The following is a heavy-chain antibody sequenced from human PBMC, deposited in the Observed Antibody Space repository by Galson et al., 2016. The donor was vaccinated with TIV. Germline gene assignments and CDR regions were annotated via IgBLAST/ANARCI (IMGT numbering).Heavy chain of an antibody. D-gene: IGHD5-18*01. Sequence: SVKVSCKASGDTFLSYPFNWVRQAPGQGLEWMGGFIPLFGTPNYAQKFQGRVTITADESTSTVHMEQSSLRSEDTAVYYCAKDSNTAMDTYHQYYGMDVRGQGTTVTVSS. J-gene: IGHJ6*02. CDR2: FIPLFGTP. CDR3: AKDSNTAMDTYHQYYGMDV. CDR1: GDTFLSYP. V-gene: IGHV1-69*13.